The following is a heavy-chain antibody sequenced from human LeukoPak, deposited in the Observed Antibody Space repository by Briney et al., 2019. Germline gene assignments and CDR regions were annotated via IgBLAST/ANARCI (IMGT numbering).Heavy chain of an antibody. CDR2: AFVGGDT. CDR3: ARDQLDH. J-gene: IGHJ5*02. Sequence: QPGGSLRLSRVSSGLDVSGTYMSWIRQAPGKGLEWVSTAFVGGDTYYADSVEGRFTLSKDISTNTMYLQMDGLRPEDTAVYFCARDQLDHWGQGALVSVSP. V-gene: IGHV3-53*01. CDR1: GLDVSGTY.